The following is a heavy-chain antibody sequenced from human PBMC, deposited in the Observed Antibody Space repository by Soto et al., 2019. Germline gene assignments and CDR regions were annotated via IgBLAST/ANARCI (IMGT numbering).Heavy chain of an antibody. Sequence: ASVKVSCKASGHTFTDSSMHWVRQAPGQGLEWMGWINLNSGDTNYAQKFQGRVTMTWDTSINTAYMELSRLKSDDTAMYYCARNDYGGNSVDYWGQGTLVTVSS. V-gene: IGHV1-2*02. D-gene: IGHD4-17*01. CDR2: INLNSGDT. J-gene: IGHJ4*02. CDR3: ARNDYGGNSVDY. CDR1: GHTFTDSS.